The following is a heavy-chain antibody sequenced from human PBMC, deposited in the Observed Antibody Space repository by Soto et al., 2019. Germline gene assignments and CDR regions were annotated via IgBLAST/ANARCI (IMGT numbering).Heavy chain of an antibody. V-gene: IGHV4-34*01. CDR1: GGSFSGYY. CDR2: INHSGST. D-gene: IGHD4-17*01. CDR3: ARWYGDYGLYYYYYGMDV. J-gene: IGHJ6*02. Sequence: PSETLSLTCAVYGGSFSGYYWSWIRQPPGKGLEWIGEINHSGSTNYNPSLKSRVTISVDTSKNQFSLKLSSVTAADTAVYYCARWYGDYGLYYYYYGMDVWGQGTTVTVS.